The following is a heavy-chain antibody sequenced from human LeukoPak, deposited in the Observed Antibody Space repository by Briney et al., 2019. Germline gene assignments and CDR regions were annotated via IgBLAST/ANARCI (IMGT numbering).Heavy chain of an antibody. Sequence: GGSLRLSCAASGFTFSSYWMSWVRQAPGKGLEWVANIKQDGSEKYYVDSVKGRFTISRGNAKNSLYLQMNSLRAEDTAVYYCARDYSGYDFWSGYSHFDYWGQGTLVTVSS. D-gene: IGHD3-3*01. CDR3: ARDYSGYDFWSGYSHFDY. J-gene: IGHJ4*02. CDR1: GFTFSSYW. V-gene: IGHV3-7*01. CDR2: IKQDGSEK.